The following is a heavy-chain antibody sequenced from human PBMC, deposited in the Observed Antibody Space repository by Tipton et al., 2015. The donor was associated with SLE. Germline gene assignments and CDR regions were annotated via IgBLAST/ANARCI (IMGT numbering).Heavy chain of an antibody. Sequence: TSYNPSLKSRVTISVDTSKNQFSLKLSSVTAADTAVYYCAREGTTVPNWFDPWGQGTLVTVSS. CDR2: T. D-gene: IGHD4-11*01. J-gene: IGHJ5*02. V-gene: IGHV4-61*02. CDR3: AREGTTVPNWFDP.